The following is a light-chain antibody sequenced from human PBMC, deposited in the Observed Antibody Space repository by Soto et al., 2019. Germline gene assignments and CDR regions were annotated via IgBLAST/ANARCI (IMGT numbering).Light chain of an antibody. V-gene: IGKV3-15*01. CDR2: GAS. CDR3: QHYHDWPFT. Sequence: EIVLTQSPAILSVSPGERVTLSCGASQSVATNLAWYQQKPGQAPRLLIYGASGRASGIPARFSGSGSGAEFTLTISGLQSEDFVVYYCQHYHDWPFTFXGGTKLDIK. J-gene: IGKJ4*01. CDR1: QSVATN.